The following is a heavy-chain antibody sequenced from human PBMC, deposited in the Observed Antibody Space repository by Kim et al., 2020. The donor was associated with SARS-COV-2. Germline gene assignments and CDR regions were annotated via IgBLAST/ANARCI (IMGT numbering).Heavy chain of an antibody. J-gene: IGHJ3*02. CDR3: ARRGSSSWFDGFDI. V-gene: IGHV4-59*08. Sequence: SETLSLTCTVSGDSISSYYWSWIRQPPGKGLEWIGYIHYSGSTNYNPSLKSRVTISLDTSKNQFSLKLSSVTAADTAVYYCARRGSSSWFDGFDIWGQGTMVTVSS. CDR1: GDSISSYY. CDR2: IHYSGST. D-gene: IGHD6-13*01.